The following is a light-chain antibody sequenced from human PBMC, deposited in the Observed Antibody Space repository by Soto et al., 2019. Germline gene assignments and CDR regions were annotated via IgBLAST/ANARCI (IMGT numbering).Light chain of an antibody. J-gene: IGKJ4*01. CDR2: VAS. Sequence: ELVMTQSPVTLSVSPGETATLSCRASESVSSKLAWYQQKPGQPPKLLIYVASTTATGIPARFSGSGSGTEFTLTISSLQSEDFSVYYCQQYNVWPFTFGGGTKVEFK. CDR3: QQYNVWPFT. CDR1: ESVSSK. V-gene: IGKV3-15*01.